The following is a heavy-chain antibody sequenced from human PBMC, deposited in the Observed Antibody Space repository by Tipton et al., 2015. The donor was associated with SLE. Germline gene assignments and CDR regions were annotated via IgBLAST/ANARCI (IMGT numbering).Heavy chain of an antibody. Sequence: TLSLTCAVYGGSFSDYYWSWIRQPPGKGLEWIGEINHSGSTNYNPSLKSRVTISVDTSKNQFSLKLSSVTAADTAVYYCARGGLAYGYFYYMDAWGGETTVTVSS. CDR3: ARGGLAYGYFYYMDA. V-gene: IGHV4-34*01. CDR2: INHSGST. D-gene: IGHD3-16*01. J-gene: IGHJ6*03. CDR1: GGSFSDYY.